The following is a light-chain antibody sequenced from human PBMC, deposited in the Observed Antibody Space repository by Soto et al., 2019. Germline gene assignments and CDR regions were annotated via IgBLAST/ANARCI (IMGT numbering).Light chain of an antibody. CDR1: QSVSSTY. V-gene: IGKV3D-20*02. CDR2: GAS. Sequence: ILFSQSPVTRSLPPVQRPTLSCTASQSVSSTYLAWYQQRPGQAPRLLIYGASSRATGIPDRFSGSGSGTDFTLTISSLEPEDFAVYYCQQRGNWPRTFGQGTKVDIK. CDR3: QQRGNWPRT. J-gene: IGKJ1*01.